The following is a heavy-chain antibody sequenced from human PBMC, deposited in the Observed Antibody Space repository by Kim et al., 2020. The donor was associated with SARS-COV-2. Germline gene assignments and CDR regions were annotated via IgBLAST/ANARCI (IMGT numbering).Heavy chain of an antibody. V-gene: IGHV3-33*01. D-gene: IGHD6-13*01. CDR3: ARAPERSWTFDY. Sequence: GKGMEWVAVIWYDGSNKYYADSVKGRFAISRDNSKNTLYLEMNSLRAEDTAVYYCARAPERSWTFDYWGQGTLVTVSS. CDR2: IWYDGSNK. J-gene: IGHJ4*02.